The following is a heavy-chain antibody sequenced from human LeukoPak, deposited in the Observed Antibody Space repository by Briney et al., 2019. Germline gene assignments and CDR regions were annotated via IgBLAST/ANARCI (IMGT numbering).Heavy chain of an antibody. CDR2: INLSGGST. D-gene: IGHD2-15*01. V-gene: IGHV1-46*01. CDR3: ARVGYCSGGSCYYLLY. Sequence: GASVKVSCKASGYTFASYYIHWVRQAPGQGLEWMGIINLSGGSTSYSQKFQGRVTMTRDTSTSTVYMELSSLRSEDTAVYYCARVGYCSGGSCYYLLYWGQGTLVTVSS. CDR1: GYTFASYY. J-gene: IGHJ4*02.